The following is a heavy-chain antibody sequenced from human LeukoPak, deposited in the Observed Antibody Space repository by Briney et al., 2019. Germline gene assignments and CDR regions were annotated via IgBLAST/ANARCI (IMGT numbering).Heavy chain of an antibody. CDR2: ISSSSSYI. CDR3: ARDRVARYCSSTSCYVGFDY. V-gene: IGHV3-21*01. Sequence: PGGSLRLSCAASGFTFSSYSMNWVRQAPGKGLEWVSSISSSSSYIYYADSVKGRFTISRDNAKISLYLQMNSLRAEDTAVYYCARDRVARYCSSTSCYVGFDYWGQGTLVTVSS. D-gene: IGHD2-2*01. CDR1: GFTFSSYS. J-gene: IGHJ4*02.